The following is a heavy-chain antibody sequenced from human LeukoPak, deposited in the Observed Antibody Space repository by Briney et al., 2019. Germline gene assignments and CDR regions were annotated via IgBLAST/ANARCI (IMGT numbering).Heavy chain of an antibody. V-gene: IGHV4-59*02. CDR2: IYDNGKT. D-gene: IGHD3-10*01. Sequence: SETLSLTCSVSGGSVSSYYWTWIRQPPKKGLEWLGHIYDNGKTNYNPSLKSRVTFSVDTSNNQISLKLTSVTAADTAVYFCARGGYYGSGNDFRFDPWGQGTLVTVSS. J-gene: IGHJ5*02. CDR1: GGSVSSYY. CDR3: ARGGYYGSGNDFRFDP.